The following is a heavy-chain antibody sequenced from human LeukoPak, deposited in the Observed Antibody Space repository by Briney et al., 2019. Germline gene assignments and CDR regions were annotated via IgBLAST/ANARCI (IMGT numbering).Heavy chain of an antibody. D-gene: IGHD2-15*01. J-gene: IGHJ5*02. CDR1: GYTLTELS. CDR2: FDPEDGET. CDR3: ATVPRGYCSGGSCYRVYNWFDP. Sequence: ASVKVSCKVSGYTLTELSMHWVRQAPGKGLEWMGGFDPEDGETIYAQKFQGRVTMTEDTSTDTAYMELSSLRSEDTAVYYCATVPRGYCSGGSCYRVYNWFDPWGQGTLVTVSS. V-gene: IGHV1-24*01.